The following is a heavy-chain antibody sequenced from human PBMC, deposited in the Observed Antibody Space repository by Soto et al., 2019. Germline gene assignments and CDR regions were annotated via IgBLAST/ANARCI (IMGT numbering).Heavy chain of an antibody. CDR1: GFSFSDSF. V-gene: IGHV3-11*06. CDR2: INRGSTYT. Sequence: QVQLVESGGGLVKPGGSLRLSCAASGFSFSDSFMTWIRQAPGKGLEFVSYINRGSTYTDYAVSEKGRFTISRDNTKNSLYLEMNSLRVEDTAIYYCATGTYHADDVYDIWGQGTFVTVSS. D-gene: IGHD1-26*01. J-gene: IGHJ3*02. CDR3: ATGTYHADDVYDI.